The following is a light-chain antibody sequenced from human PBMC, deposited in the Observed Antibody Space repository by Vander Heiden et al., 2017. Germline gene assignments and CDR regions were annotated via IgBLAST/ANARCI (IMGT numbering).Light chain of an antibody. CDR2: KAS. V-gene: IGKV1-5*03. CDR3: QQYNSYST. CDR1: QSISSW. Sequence: DIQMTQSPSTLSASVGDRVTITCRASQSISSWLAWYQQKPGKAPKLLIYKASSLESGVPSRFSGSGSGTEFTLTISSLQPDDFATYYCQQYNSYSTFAGEAKVEIK. J-gene: IGKJ4*01.